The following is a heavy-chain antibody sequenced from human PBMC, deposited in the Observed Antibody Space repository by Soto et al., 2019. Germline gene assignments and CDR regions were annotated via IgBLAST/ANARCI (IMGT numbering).Heavy chain of an antibody. CDR1: GFIFSSYS. V-gene: IGHV3-48*01. D-gene: IGHD7-27*01. Sequence: GGSLRLSCAASGFIFSSYSMNWVRQAPGKGLEWVSYISSSSSTIYYTDSVKGRFTISRDNAKNSLYLQMNSLRAEDTAVYYCARDLTGSAPGDYMDVWGKGTTVTVSS. J-gene: IGHJ6*03. CDR3: ARDLTGSAPGDYMDV. CDR2: ISSSSSTI.